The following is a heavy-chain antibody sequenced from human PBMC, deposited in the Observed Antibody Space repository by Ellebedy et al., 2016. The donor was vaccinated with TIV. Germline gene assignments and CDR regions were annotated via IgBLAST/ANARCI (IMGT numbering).Heavy chain of an antibody. CDR3: TTGGTGGSYFNLDY. CDR1: GFLFNDAW. Sequence: GGSLRLSCTASGFLFNDAWMSWVRQTPGKGLEWVGRIKRKVDGEITDYAAPVRGRFTISRDDSRNTLFLQMGSLETEDSAVYYCTTGGTGGSYFNLDYWGRGTRVTVSS. J-gene: IGHJ4*02. D-gene: IGHD1-26*01. CDR2: IKRKVDGEIT. V-gene: IGHV3-15*01.